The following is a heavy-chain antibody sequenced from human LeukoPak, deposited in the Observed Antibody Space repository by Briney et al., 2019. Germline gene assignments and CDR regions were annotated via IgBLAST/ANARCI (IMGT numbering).Heavy chain of an antibody. D-gene: IGHD1-14*01. CDR1: GFTFDDFA. V-gene: IGHV3-9*03. Sequence: GGSLRLSCAASGFTFDDFAMHWVRQAPGKGLEWVSSISWNSGAIGYADSVKGRFTISRDNAKNSLYLQMNSLRAEDVALYYCAKNMISAGRGTFDIWGQGTMVTVSS. CDR2: ISWNSGAI. J-gene: IGHJ3*02. CDR3: AKNMISAGRGTFDI.